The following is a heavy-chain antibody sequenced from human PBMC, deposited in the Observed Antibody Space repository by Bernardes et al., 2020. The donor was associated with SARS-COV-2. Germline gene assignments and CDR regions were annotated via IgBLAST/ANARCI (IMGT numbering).Heavy chain of an antibody. CDR1: GFTFSAYA. CDR3: VKDALRLERRVTDY. V-gene: IGHV3-64*05. Sequence: GGSLRLSCSASGFTFSAYAMHWVRQAPGKGLEYVSGIGSDGADTYYADSVKGRFTISRDNSKNTLSVQMRSLRPDDTAVYYCVKDALRLERRVTDYWGQGTLVTVSS. CDR2: IGSDGADT. D-gene: IGHD1-1*01. J-gene: IGHJ4*02.